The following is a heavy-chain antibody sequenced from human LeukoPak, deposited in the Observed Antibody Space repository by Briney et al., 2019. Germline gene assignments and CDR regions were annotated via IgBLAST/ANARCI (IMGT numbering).Heavy chain of an antibody. Sequence: GSLRLSCAASGFSFSSSAMSWVRQAPGEGLEWVSDISGSGGSTYYADSVKGRFTISTDNSKNTLYLQMNSLRAEDTAVYYCASHTAADSSIDYWGQGTLVTVSS. CDR3: ASHTAADSSIDY. V-gene: IGHV3-23*01. CDR2: ISGSGGST. CDR1: GFSFSSSA. D-gene: IGHD6-13*01. J-gene: IGHJ4*02.